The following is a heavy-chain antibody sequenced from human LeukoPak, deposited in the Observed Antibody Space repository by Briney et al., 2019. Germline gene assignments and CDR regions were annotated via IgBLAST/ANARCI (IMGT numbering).Heavy chain of an antibody. J-gene: IGHJ3*02. CDR3: ARRGRRSSWYALGAFDI. Sequence: SETLSLTCAVYGGSFSGYYWSWIRRPPGEGREWNMEITHSASTTSNPSHESRVTIPVDTSKDQSSLTLSSVTAADTAVYYCARRGRRSSWYALGAFDIWGQGTMVTVSS. CDR1: GGSFSGYY. CDR2: ITHSAST. D-gene: IGHD6-13*01. V-gene: IGHV4-34*01.